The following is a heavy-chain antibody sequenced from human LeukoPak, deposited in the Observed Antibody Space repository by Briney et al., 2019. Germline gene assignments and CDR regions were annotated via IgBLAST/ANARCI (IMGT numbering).Heavy chain of an antibody. CDR3: AKEKRPYRRGWFYYFDY. CDR1: GFTFDDFD. J-gene: IGHJ4*02. D-gene: IGHD6-19*01. Sequence: GGSLRPSCAASGFTFDDFDMHWVRQAPGKGLEWVSLISGDGGSTYYADSVKGRFTISRDNSKNSLYLQMNSMRTEDTALYYCAKEKRPYRRGWFYYFDYWGRGTLVTVSS. V-gene: IGHV3-43*02. CDR2: ISGDGGST.